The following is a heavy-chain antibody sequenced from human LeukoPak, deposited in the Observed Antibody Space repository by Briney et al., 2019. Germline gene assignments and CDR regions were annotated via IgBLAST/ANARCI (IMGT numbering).Heavy chain of an antibody. J-gene: IGHJ4*02. CDR3: AKGLSKSSSASYYTD. V-gene: IGHV3-9*01. D-gene: IGHD2-2*02. CDR1: GFTFDDYA. CDR2: ISWNSGAI. Sequence: PGRSLRLSCAASGFTFDDYAMHWVRQDPGKGLEGVSGISWNSGAIGYADSVKGRFTISRDNAKNSLYLQMNSLRAEDTALYYCAKGLSKSSSASYYTDWGQGTLVTVSS.